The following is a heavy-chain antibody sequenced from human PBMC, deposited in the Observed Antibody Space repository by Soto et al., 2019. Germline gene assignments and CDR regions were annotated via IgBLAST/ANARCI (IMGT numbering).Heavy chain of an antibody. V-gene: IGHV3-23*01. Sequence: GGSLRLSCAASGFTFSSYAMSWVRQAPGKGLEWVSAISGSGGSTYYADSVKGRFTISRDNSKNTLYLQMNSLRAEDTAVYYCAKDLTYYYDSSGFDYWGQGTLVTVSS. CDR3: AKDLTYYYDSSGFDY. D-gene: IGHD3-22*01. CDR1: GFTFSSYA. J-gene: IGHJ4*02. CDR2: ISGSGGST.